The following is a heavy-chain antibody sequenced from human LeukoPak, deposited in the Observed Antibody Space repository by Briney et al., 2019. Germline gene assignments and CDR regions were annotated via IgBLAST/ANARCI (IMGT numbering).Heavy chain of an antibody. CDR3: ARDVVVVPAEDYGSGSSFDY. CDR2: ISAYNGNT. V-gene: IGHV1-18*01. D-gene: IGHD3-10*01. Sequence: ASVKVSCKASGYTFTSYGISWVRQAPGQGLEWMGWISAYNGNTNYAQKLQGRVTMTTDTSTSTAYMELRSLRSDDTAVYYCARDVVVVPAEDYGSGSSFDYWGQGTLVTVSS. J-gene: IGHJ4*02. CDR1: GYTFTSYG.